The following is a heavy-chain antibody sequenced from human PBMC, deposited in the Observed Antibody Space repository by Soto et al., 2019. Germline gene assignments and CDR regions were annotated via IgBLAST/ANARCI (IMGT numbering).Heavy chain of an antibody. CDR1: GFTVSSNY. CDR2: ISSGGST. Sequence: GGSLRLSCAASGFTVSSNYMSWVSLALGQGLEWVSVISSGGSTYHADYLKGRFTISRDNTKNTLYLQMNSLRAEDTAVYYCASARGYYDTSGYSGYYFDYWGQGTLVTVSS. D-gene: IGHD3-22*01. V-gene: IGHV3-53*01. CDR3: ASARGYYDTSGYSGYYFDY. J-gene: IGHJ4*02.